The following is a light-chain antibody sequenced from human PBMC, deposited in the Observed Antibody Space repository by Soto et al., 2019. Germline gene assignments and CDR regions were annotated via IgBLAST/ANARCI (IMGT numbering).Light chain of an antibody. V-gene: IGKV3-11*01. CDR2: DAS. CDR3: QERSSWPRT. J-gene: IGKJ1*01. Sequence: EIVLTQSPATLSLSPGERATLSCRASQSVSSYLAWYQQKPGQVPRLVIYDASNRATGIPGRISGSGSGTDVTLNISSLEPEDIGVYYCQERSSWPRTFGQGNKVEIK. CDR1: QSVSSY.